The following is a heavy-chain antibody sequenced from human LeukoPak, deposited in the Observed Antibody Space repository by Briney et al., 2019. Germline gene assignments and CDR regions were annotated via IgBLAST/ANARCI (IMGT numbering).Heavy chain of an antibody. J-gene: IGHJ4*02. CDR3: ARSRSLRYFDWLLSY. V-gene: IGHV1-46*01. Sequence: ASVKVSCKASGYTLTSYYMHSVRQAPGQGLEWMGIIKHSRGSTSRAQKFQGRVTMTRDTSTSTVYMELSSLRSEDTAVYYCARSRSLRYFDWLLSYWGQGTLVTVSS. CDR2: IKHSRGST. D-gene: IGHD3-9*01. CDR1: GYTLTSYY.